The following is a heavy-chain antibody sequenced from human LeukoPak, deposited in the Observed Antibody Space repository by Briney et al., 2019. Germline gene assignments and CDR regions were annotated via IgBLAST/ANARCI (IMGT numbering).Heavy chain of an antibody. CDR2: ISYDGSKT. V-gene: IGHV3-30-3*01. CDR3: ARTMYITGSSDFDY. CDR1: GFTFNIYA. Sequence: CLRLSCAASGFTFNIYAVHWVRQAPGKGLEWVAVISYDGSKTYYADSVKGRFTISRDNSKNTLYLQMNSLRAEDTALYYCARTMYITGSSDFDYWGQGTLVTVSS. D-gene: IGHD1-26*01. J-gene: IGHJ4*02.